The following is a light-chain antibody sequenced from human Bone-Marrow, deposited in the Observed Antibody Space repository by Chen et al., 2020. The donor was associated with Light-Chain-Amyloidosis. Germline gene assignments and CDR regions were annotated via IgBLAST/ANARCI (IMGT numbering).Light chain of an antibody. CDR2: GND. CDR1: SSNIGAGYD. V-gene: IGLV1-40*01. CDR3: QSYDTTLSGSV. Sequence: VLTQPSSVSVAPGQRVTISCTGTSSNIGAGYDVHWYQQLPGTAPKLLIYGNDNRPSGVPDRFSASKSGTSASLAITGLQAEDEADYYCQSYDTTLSGSVFGGGTKLTVL. J-gene: IGLJ3*02.